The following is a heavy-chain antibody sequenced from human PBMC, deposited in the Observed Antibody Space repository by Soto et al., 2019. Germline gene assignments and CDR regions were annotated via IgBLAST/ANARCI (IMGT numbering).Heavy chain of an antibody. V-gene: IGHV1-69*13. CDR2: IIPIFDTA. D-gene: IGHD2-2*01. Sequence: SVKVSCKASVGTFSSYAISWVRQAPGQGLEWMGGIIPIFDTANYAQKFQGRVTITADESTSTAYMELSSLRSEDTAVYYCAGRDCSSTSCYFYYGMDVWGQGTTVTVSS. J-gene: IGHJ6*02. CDR3: AGRDCSSTSCYFYYGMDV. CDR1: VGTFSSYA.